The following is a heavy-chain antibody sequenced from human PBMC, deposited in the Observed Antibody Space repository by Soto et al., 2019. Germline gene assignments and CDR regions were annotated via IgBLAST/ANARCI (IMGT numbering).Heavy chain of an antibody. CDR2: IWYDGSNK. V-gene: IGHV3-33*01. CDR1: GFTFSSYG. J-gene: IGHJ4*02. Sequence: GGSLRLSCAASGFTFSSYGMHWVRQAPGKGLEWVAVIWYDGSNKYYADSVKGRFTISRDNSKNTLYLQMNSLRAEDTAVYYCAREVGSGWFDYWGQGTLVTVSS. CDR3: AREVGSGWFDY. D-gene: IGHD6-19*01.